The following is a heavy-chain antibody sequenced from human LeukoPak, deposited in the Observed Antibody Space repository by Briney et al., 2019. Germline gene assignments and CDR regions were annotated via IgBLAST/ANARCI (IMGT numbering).Heavy chain of an antibody. J-gene: IGHJ4*02. Sequence: SETLSLTCTVSGGSISSYYWSWIRQPPGKGLEWIGYIYYSGSTNYNPSLKSRVIMSVDTSKNQFSLKLSSVTAADTAVYYCARQSGIRGADDYWGQGTLVTVSS. V-gene: IGHV4-59*12. CDR1: GGSISSYY. CDR3: ARQSGIRGADDY. D-gene: IGHD3-10*01. CDR2: IYYSGST.